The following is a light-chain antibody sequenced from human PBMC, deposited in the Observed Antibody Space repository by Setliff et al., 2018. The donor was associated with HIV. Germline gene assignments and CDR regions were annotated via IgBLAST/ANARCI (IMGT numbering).Light chain of an antibody. V-gene: IGLV2-8*01. CDR3: SSYAGSERYV. Sequence: QSALTQPPSASGSPGQSVTISCSGTSSDIGGYNYLSWYQQHPGKAPKMLIYEVSKRPPGVPDRFSGSKSGNTASLIVSGLQAEDEADYYCSSYAGSERYVFGTGTKVTV. CDR2: EVS. CDR1: SSDIGGYNY. J-gene: IGLJ1*01.